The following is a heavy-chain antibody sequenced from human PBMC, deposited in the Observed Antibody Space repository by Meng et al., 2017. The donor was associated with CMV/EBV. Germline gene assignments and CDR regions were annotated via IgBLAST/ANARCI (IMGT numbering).Heavy chain of an antibody. J-gene: IGHJ4*02. D-gene: IGHD3-10*01. Sequence: GESLKISCAASGFTFSSYWMSWVRQAPGKGLEWVANIKQDGSEKYYVDSVKGRFTISRDNAKNSLYLQMNSLRAEDTAVYYCARKAWFGELLFDYWGQGTLVTVSS. V-gene: IGHV3-7*01. CDR3: ARKAWFGELLFDY. CDR1: GFTFSSYW. CDR2: IKQDGSEK.